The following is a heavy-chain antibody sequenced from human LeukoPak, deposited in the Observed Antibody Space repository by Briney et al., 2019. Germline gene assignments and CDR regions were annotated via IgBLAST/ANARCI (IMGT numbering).Heavy chain of an antibody. CDR1: GYTLTELP. CDR2: FDPEDGET. J-gene: IGHJ4*02. CDR3: ATYIFGVVIRYDY. V-gene: IGHV1-24*01. Sequence: VASVKVSCKVSGYTLTELPMHWVRQAPGKGLEWMGGFDPEDGETIYAQKFQGRVTMTEDTSTDTAYMELSSLRSEDTAVYYCATYIFGVVIRYDYWGQGTLVTVSS. D-gene: IGHD3-3*02.